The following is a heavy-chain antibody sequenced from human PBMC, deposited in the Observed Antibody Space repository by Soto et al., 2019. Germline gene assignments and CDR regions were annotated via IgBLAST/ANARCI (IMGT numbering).Heavy chain of an antibody. D-gene: IGHD2-15*01. Sequence: SQTLSLTCAISGDSVSSNSAAWNWIRQSPSRCLEWLGRTYYRSKWYNDYAVSVKSRITINPDTSKNQFSLQLNSVTPEDTAVYYCARKLGYCSGGSCYSVWFDPWGQGTLVTVSS. CDR1: GDSVSSNSAA. CDR3: ARKLGYCSGGSCYSVWFDP. J-gene: IGHJ5*02. V-gene: IGHV6-1*01. CDR2: TYYRSKWYN.